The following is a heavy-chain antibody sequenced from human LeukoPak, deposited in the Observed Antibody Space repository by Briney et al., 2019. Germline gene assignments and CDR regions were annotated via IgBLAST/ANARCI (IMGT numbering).Heavy chain of an antibody. V-gene: IGHV1-8*01. CDR1: GYTFTSYD. D-gene: IGHD4-17*01. CDR2: MNPNSGNT. CDR3: ARAVDDGDYGLYYYYYMDV. J-gene: IGHJ6*03. Sequence: GASVKVSCKASGYTFTSYDINWVRQATGQGLEGMGWMNPNSGNTGYAQKFQGRVTMTRNTSISTAYMELSSLRSEDTAVYYCARAVDDGDYGLYYYYYMDVWGKGTTVTISS.